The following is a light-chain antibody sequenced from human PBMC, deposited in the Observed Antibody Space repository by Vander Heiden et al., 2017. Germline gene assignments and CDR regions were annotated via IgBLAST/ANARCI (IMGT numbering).Light chain of an antibody. CDR2: KAS. CDR3: QQYNSYSWT. J-gene: IGKJ1*01. Sequence: DIQMTQSPSTLSASIGDRVTITCRASQSISSWLAWYQQKPGKAPKVLIYKASSLERGVPSRFSGSGSGTEFTLTISSLQPDDFGTYYCQQYNSYSWTFGQGTKVEIK. V-gene: IGKV1-5*03. CDR1: QSISSW.